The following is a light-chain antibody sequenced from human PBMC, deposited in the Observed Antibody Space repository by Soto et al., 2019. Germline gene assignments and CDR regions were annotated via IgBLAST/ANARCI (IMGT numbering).Light chain of an antibody. CDR3: QQYDKWFSIT. CDR1: QSVSSY. Sequence: EIVLTQSPATLSLSPGERATLSCRASQSVSSYLAWYQQKPGQAPRPLIFDASTRAIGIPARFSGSGSGTDFTLTISRLEPEDFAVYYCQQYDKWFSITFGQGTRLEIK. V-gene: IGKV3-11*01. J-gene: IGKJ5*01. CDR2: DAS.